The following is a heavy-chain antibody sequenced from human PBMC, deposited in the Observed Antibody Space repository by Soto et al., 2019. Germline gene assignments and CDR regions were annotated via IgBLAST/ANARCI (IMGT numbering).Heavy chain of an antibody. D-gene: IGHD6-6*01. CDR1: GGTFSSYA. CDR2: VIPIFGTA. CDR3: ARFGWVAARRCAFDI. V-gene: IGHV1-69*13. J-gene: IGHJ3*02. Sequence: GASVKVSCKASGGTFSSYAISWVRQAPGQGLEWMGGVIPIFGTANYAQKFQGRVTITADESTSTAYMELSSLRSEDTAVYYCARFGWVAARRCAFDIWGQGTMVTVSS.